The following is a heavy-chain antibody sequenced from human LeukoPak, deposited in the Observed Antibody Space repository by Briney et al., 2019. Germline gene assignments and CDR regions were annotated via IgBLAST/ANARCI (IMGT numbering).Heavy chain of an antibody. J-gene: IGHJ4*02. CDR3: ARALRFLEWLLLDY. Sequence: SETLSLTCTVSGGSISSGSYYWSWIRQPAGKGLEWIGRIYTSGSTNYNPSLKSRGTISVDTSKNQFSLKLSSVTAADTAVYYCARALRFLEWLLLDYWGQGTLVTVSS. D-gene: IGHD3-3*01. V-gene: IGHV4-61*02. CDR2: IYTSGST. CDR1: GGSISSGSYY.